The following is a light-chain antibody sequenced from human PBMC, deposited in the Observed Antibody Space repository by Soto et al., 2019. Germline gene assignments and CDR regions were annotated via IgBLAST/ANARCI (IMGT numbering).Light chain of an antibody. CDR3: QQAYITPYT. CDR2: AAS. Sequence: DIQVTQSPVSLSASVGDRVTITCRTCQGISTYLNWYQQKAGDAPRLLISAASDLQKGVPSRFSGSGSGADFTLTISSLRPEDFATYYCQQAYITPYTFGQGAKLEI. CDR1: QGISTY. V-gene: IGKV1-39*01. J-gene: IGKJ2*01.